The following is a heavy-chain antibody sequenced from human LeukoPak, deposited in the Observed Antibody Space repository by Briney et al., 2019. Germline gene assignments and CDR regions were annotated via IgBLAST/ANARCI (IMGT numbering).Heavy chain of an antibody. V-gene: IGHV3-33*01. CDR1: GFTFSSYG. Sequence: GGSLRLSCAASGFTFSSYGMHWVRQAPGKGLEWVAVIWYDGSNKYYADSVKGRFTISRDNSKNTLYLQMNSLRAEDTAVYYCARAYYDFWSGKNRYYYYGMDVWGQGTTVTVSS. CDR3: ARAYYDFWSGKNRYYYYGMDV. D-gene: IGHD3-3*01. CDR2: IWYDGSNK. J-gene: IGHJ6*02.